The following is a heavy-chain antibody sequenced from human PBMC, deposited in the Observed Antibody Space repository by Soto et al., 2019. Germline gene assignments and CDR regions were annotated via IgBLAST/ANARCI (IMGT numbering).Heavy chain of an antibody. D-gene: IGHD3-22*01. CDR1: GFTFSSYS. CDR2: ISSSSSYI. Sequence: PGGSLRLSCAASGFTFSSYSMNWVRQAPGKGLEWVSSISSSSSYIYYADSVKGRFTISRDNDKNSLYLQMNSLRAADTDVYNCARVRSGYRMFDYWGQGTLVTVSS. J-gene: IGHJ4*02. V-gene: IGHV3-21*04. CDR3: ARVRSGYRMFDY.